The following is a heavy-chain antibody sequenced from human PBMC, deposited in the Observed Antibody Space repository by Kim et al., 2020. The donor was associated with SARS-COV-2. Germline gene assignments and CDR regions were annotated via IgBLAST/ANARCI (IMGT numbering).Heavy chain of an antibody. CDR2: IIPIFGTA. V-gene: IGHV1-69*13. J-gene: IGHJ6*02. CDR3: ARSVWGVGYCSSTSCHWRSGMDV. D-gene: IGHD2-2*03. CDR1: GGTFSSYA. Sequence: SVKVSCKASGGTFSSYAISWVRQAPGQGLEWMGGIIPIFGTANYAQKFQGRVTITADESTSTAYMELSSLRSEDTAVYYCARSVWGVGYCSSTSCHWRSGMDVWGQGTTVTVSS.